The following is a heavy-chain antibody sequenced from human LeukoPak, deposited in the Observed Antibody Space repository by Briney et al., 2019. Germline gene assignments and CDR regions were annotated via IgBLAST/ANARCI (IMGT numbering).Heavy chain of an antibody. V-gene: IGHV4-34*01. J-gene: IGHJ4*02. Sequence: NTSETLSLTCAVYGGSFSGYYWSWIRQPPGKGLEWIGEINHSGSTNYNPSLKSRVTISVDTSKNQFSLKLSSVTAADTAVYYCARGGSRYCSSTSCYQPGLDYWGQGTLVTVSS. CDR3: ARGGSRYCSSTSCYQPGLDY. D-gene: IGHD2-2*01. CDR2: INHSGST. CDR1: GGSFSGYY.